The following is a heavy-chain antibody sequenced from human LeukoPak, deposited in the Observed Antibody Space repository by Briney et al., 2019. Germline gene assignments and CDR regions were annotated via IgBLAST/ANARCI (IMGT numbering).Heavy chain of an antibody. CDR3: AKPRMTRTVTYYFDY. J-gene: IGHJ4*02. CDR1: GLTFSSYG. CDR2: ISYDGSNK. V-gene: IGHV3-30*18. Sequence: GGSLRLSCAASGLTFSSYGMHWVRQAPGKGLEWVAVISYDGSNKYYADSVKGRFTISRDNSKNTLYLQMNSLRAEDTAVYYCAKPRMTRTVTYYFDYWGQGTLVTVSS. D-gene: IGHD4-17*01.